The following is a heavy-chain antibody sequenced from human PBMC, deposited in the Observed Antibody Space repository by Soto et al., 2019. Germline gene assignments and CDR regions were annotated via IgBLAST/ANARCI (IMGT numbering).Heavy chain of an antibody. CDR2: INHSGST. D-gene: IGHD2-15*01. Sequence: SETLSLTCAVYGGSFSGYYWNWIRQPPGKGLEWIGEINHSGSTNYNPSLKSRVTISVDTSKNQFSLKLNSVTAADTAVYYCARGGVVVAVKGDFDYWGQGTLVTISS. J-gene: IGHJ4*02. V-gene: IGHV4-34*01. CDR1: GGSFSGYY. CDR3: ARGGVVVAVKGDFDY.